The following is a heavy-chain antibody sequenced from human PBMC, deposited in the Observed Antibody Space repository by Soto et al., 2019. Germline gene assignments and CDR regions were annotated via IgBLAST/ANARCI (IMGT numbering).Heavy chain of an antibody. D-gene: IGHD3-22*01. J-gene: IGHJ5*02. CDR3: ARALWDSYDSSGYPLNWFDP. CDR2: ISAYNGNT. CDR1: GYTFTSYG. V-gene: IGHV1-18*04. Sequence: QVQLVQSGAEVKKPGASVKVSCKASGYTFTSYGISWVRQAPGQGLEWMGWISAYNGNTNYAQKLQGRVTMTTDTSTSTAYMERRSLRSDDTAVYYCARALWDSYDSSGYPLNWFDPWGQGTLVTVSS.